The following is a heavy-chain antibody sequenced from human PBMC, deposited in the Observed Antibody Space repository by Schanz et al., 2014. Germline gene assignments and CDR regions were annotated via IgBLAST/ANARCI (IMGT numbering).Heavy chain of an antibody. D-gene: IGHD6-13*01. CDR1: SGSFSGYY. V-gene: IGHV4-34*01. Sequence: QVQLQQWGAGLLKPSETLSLSCAVYSGSFSGYYWSWIRQPPGKGLEWIGEINHSGSTNYNPSLKSRVTISVGTSKTQFSLKLSSVTAADTAVYYCARGPDSTSADVTRGRRRYYFDYWGQGTLVTVSS. CDR3: ARGPDSTSADVTRGRRRYYFDY. J-gene: IGHJ4*02. CDR2: INHSGST.